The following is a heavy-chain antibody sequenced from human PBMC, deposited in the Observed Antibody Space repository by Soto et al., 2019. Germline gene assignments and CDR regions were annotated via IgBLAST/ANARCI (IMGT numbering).Heavy chain of an antibody. Sequence: PSETLSLTCTASGGSISSSSYYWGWIRQPPGKGLEWIGSIYYSGSTYYNPSLKSRVTISVDTSKNQFSLKLSSVTAADTAVYYCARGYCSGGSCYRYWGQGSQVPVSS. D-gene: IGHD2-15*01. CDR2: IYYSGST. J-gene: IGHJ4*02. CDR1: GGSISSSSYY. V-gene: IGHV4-39*01. CDR3: ARGYCSGGSCYRY.